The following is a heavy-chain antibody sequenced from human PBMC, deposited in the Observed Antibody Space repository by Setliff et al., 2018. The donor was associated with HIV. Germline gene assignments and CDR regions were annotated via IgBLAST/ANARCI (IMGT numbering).Heavy chain of an antibody. CDR2: ITGSSDTI. V-gene: IGHV3-48*04. D-gene: IGHD1-7*01. J-gene: IGHJ4*02. CDR3: AREGITGTTLHPY. Sequence: GGSLRLSCAASGFTFRNYWMHWFRQAPGKGLEWVSYITGSSDTIYYADSVKGRFTISRDNAKNSLYLQMNTLRAEDTAVYYCAREGITGTTLHPYWGQGTLVTVSS. CDR1: GFTFRNYW.